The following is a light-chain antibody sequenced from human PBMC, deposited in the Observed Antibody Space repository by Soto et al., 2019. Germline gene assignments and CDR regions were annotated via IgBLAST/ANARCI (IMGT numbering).Light chain of an antibody. Sequence: QSALTQPRSVSGSPGQSVTISCTGTNNDVGGYNFVSWYQQLPGKAPKLMISAVSQRPSGVPDRFSGSKSGNTASLTISGLQADDEADYFCCSYTASDIWVFGGGTKLTVL. J-gene: IGLJ3*02. V-gene: IGLV2-11*01. CDR1: NNDVGGYNF. CDR3: CSYTASDIWV. CDR2: AVS.